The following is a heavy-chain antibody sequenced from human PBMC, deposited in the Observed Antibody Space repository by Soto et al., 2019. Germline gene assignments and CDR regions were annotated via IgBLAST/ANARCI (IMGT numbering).Heavy chain of an antibody. D-gene: IGHD6-13*01. CDR1: GFTFSSYW. CDR3: ARDFYEGSSWYYYYYGMDV. CDR2: IKQDGSEK. V-gene: IGHV3-7*03. Sequence: GGSLRLSCAASGFTFSSYWMSWVRQAPGKGLEWVANIKQDGSEKYYVDSVKGRFTISRGNAKNSLYLQMNSLRAEDTAVYYCARDFYEGSSWYYYYYGMDVWGQGTTVTVSS. J-gene: IGHJ6*02.